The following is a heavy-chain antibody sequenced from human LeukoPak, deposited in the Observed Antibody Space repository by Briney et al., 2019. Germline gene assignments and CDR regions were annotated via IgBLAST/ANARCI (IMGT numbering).Heavy chain of an antibody. CDR1: GFTFSSYW. D-gene: IGHD6-13*01. V-gene: IGHV3-74*01. CDR2: INTDGSIT. Sequence: SGGSLRLSCAASGFTFSSYWMHWVRQAPGKGLVWVARINTDGSITSYADSVKGRFTISRDNTKNTLYLQMNSLRAEDTAVYYCAKGGSSHFDYWGQGTLVTVSS. J-gene: IGHJ4*02. CDR3: AKGGSSHFDY.